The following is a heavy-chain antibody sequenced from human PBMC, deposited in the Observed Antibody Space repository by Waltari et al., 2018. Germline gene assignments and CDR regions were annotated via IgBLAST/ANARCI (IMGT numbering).Heavy chain of an antibody. CDR1: GFTFSSYA. CDR3: AKARSSWQYYFDY. V-gene: IGHV3-23*04. D-gene: IGHD6-13*01. Sequence: EVQLAESGGGLVQPGVSLRLSCAASGFTFSSYAMSWVRQAPEKGLEWVSAITGSGDSTYYADSVKGRFTISRDNSKNTLFLQMNSLRAEDTAVYYCAKARSSWQYYFDYWGQGTLVTVSS. CDR2: ITGSGDST. J-gene: IGHJ4*02.